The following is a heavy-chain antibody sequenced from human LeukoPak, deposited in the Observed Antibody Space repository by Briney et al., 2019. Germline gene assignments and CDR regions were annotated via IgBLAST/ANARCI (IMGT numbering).Heavy chain of an antibody. CDR2: ISSSSSYI. V-gene: IGHV3-21*01. Sequence: GGSLRLSCAASGFTFSSYSMNWVRQAPGKGLEWVSSISSSSSYIYYADSVKGRFTISRDNAKNSLYLQMNSLRAEDTAVYYCARERRFGEFDPWGQGTLVTVSS. CDR1: GFTFSSYS. CDR3: ARERRFGEFDP. J-gene: IGHJ5*02. D-gene: IGHD3-10*01.